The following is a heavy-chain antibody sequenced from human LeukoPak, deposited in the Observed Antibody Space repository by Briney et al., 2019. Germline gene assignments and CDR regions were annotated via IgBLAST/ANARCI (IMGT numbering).Heavy chain of an antibody. J-gene: IGHJ4*02. CDR2: ISGSGGSI. CDR1: GFTFSSYA. Sequence: GGSLRLSCAASGFTFSSYAMSWVRQAPGKGVEWVSVISGSGGSIYDADSVKGRFTISRDNSKNTLYLQMNSLRVEDTAVYYCVKTRGGVVATPSVYCGEGTLWTVSS. V-gene: IGHV3-23*01. CDR3: VKTRGGVVATPSVY. D-gene: IGHD5-12*01.